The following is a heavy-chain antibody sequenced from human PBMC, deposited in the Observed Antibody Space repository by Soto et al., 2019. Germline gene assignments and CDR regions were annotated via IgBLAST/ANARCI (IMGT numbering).Heavy chain of an antibody. CDR3: ARSVVVVAAPDY. CDR1: GGTFSSYT. D-gene: IGHD2-15*01. Sequence: QVQLVQSGAEVKKPGSSVKVSCKASGGTFSSYTISWVQQAPGQGLEWMGRIIPILGIANYAQKFQGRVTITADKSTSTADMELSSLRSEDTAVYYCARSVVVVAAPDYWGQGTLVTVSS. V-gene: IGHV1-69*02. CDR2: IIPILGIA. J-gene: IGHJ4*02.